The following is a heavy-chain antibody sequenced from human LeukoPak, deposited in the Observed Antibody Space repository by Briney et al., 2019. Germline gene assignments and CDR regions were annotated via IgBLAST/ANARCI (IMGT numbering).Heavy chain of an antibody. J-gene: IGHJ5*02. CDR3: ARAWGAATLPGP. V-gene: IGHV1-46*01. CDR1: GYTFTSYH. D-gene: IGHD2-15*01. Sequence: ASVKVSCKASGYTFTSYHMHWVRQAPGQGLEWMGIINPSGGSTSYAQKFQGRVTMTRDTSTSTVYMELSSLRSEDTAVYYCARAWGAATLPGPWGQGTLVTVSS. CDR2: INPSGGST.